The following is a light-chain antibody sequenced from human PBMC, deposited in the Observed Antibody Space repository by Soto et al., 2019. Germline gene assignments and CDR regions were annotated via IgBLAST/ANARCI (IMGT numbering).Light chain of an antibody. J-gene: IGKJ1*01. V-gene: IGKV1-39*01. CDR3: QHTFNSPPWT. Sequence: DIHMTQSPSSLSASVGDTVTISCRASQNIDMYLNWYQLKPGKAPRVLISGASSLQSGVPSRFSGSGSGTDFTLTINSLQPEDFASYFCQHTFNSPPWTFGQGTKVDIK. CDR2: GAS. CDR1: QNIDMY.